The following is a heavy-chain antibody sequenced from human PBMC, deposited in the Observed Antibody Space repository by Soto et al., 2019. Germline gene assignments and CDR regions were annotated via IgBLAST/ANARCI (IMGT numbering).Heavy chain of an antibody. CDR3: ARPIAAAGTVVDH. CDR1: GFTFSSYE. J-gene: IGHJ4*02. V-gene: IGHV3-48*03. CDR2: ISSSGTTI. Sequence: PGGSLRLSCAASGFTFSSYETNWVRQAPGKGLEWVSYISSSGTTIYYADSVKGRFTISRDNAKNSLYLQMNSLRAEDTAVYYCARPIAAAGTVVDHWGQGTLVTVSS. D-gene: IGHD6-13*01.